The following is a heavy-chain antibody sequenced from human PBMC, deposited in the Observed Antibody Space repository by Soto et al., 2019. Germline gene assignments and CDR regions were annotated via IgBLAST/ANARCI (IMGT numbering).Heavy chain of an antibody. CDR2: ISSSSSYI. V-gene: IGHV3-21*01. Sequence: GGSLRLSCAASGFTFSSYSMNWVRQAPGKGLEWVSSISSSSSYIYYADSVKGRFTISRDNAKNSLYLQMNSLRAEDTAVYYCAREAETVVVPAARFWGPRSPEYNWFAPWGQGTLVTVSS. CDR3: AREAETVVVPAARFWGPRSPEYNWFAP. J-gene: IGHJ5*02. D-gene: IGHD2-2*01. CDR1: GFTFSSYS.